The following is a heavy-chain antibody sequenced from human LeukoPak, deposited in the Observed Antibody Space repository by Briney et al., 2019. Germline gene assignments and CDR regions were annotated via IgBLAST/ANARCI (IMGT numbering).Heavy chain of an antibody. CDR2: IIPMFGAT. CDR3: ARGDYGGWAEYFLH. J-gene: IGHJ1*01. CDR1: GGTFNTYS. D-gene: IGHD4-23*01. V-gene: IGHV1-69*13. Sequence: ASVKVSFKASGGTFNTYSINWVRQAPGQGLEWMGGIIPMFGATNHALSFQGRVTFTADESTSTAYMELSSLRSEDTAVYYCARGDYGGWAEYFLHWGQGTLVIVSS.